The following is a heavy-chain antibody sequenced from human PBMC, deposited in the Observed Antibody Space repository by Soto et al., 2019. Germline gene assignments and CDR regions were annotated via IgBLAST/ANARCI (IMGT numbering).Heavy chain of an antibody. J-gene: IGHJ3*02. CDR1: GFTFTSSA. CDR2: IVVGSGNT. D-gene: IGHD2-15*01. CDR3: AAVMKEGSPVVVVVAATDASDI. V-gene: IGHV1-58*01. Sequence: QMQLVQSGPEVKKPGTSVKVSCKASGFTFTSSAVQWVRQARGQRLEWIGWIVVGSGNTNYAQKFQERVTITRDMSTSTAYMELSSLRSEDTAVYYCAAVMKEGSPVVVVVAATDASDIWGQGTMVTVSS.